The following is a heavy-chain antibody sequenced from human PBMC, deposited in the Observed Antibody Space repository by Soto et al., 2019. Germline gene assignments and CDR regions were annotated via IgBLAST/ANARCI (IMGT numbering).Heavy chain of an antibody. V-gene: IGHV1-2*02. D-gene: IGHD6-13*01. CDR1: GYTLTGYY. CDR2: INPNSGVT. Sequence: QVQLVQSGAEVEKPGASVKVSCKASGYTLTGYYMHWVRQAPGQGLEWMGWINPNSGVTKYAQRFQGRVTMTSDTSIRTGYMEVSRLRSDDTAVYFCARAGLAAPASGEYGMDVWGQGTTVTVSS. J-gene: IGHJ6*02. CDR3: ARAGLAAPASGEYGMDV.